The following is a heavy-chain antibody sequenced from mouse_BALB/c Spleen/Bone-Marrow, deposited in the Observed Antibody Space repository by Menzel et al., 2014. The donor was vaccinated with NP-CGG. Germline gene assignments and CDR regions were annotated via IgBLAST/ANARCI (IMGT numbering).Heavy chain of an antibody. D-gene: IGHD1-2*01. CDR3: TREGHYYGSEALDY. CDR1: GFNVKDTY. Sequence: EVHLVESGAELVKPGASVKLSCTASGFNVKDTYMQWVKQRPEQGLEWIGRIDPANGNTQYDPTFQGKATLTTDTSSNTAFLQLSSLTSEDTAVYYCTREGHYYGSEALDYWGQGTSVTVSS. CDR2: IDPANGNT. J-gene: IGHJ4*01. V-gene: IGHV14-3*02.